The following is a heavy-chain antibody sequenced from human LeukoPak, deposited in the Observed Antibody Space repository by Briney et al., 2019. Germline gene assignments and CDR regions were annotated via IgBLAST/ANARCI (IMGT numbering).Heavy chain of an antibody. CDR3: ARARPGYSYGYSGGTCFDY. V-gene: IGHV4-34*01. CDR1: GGSFSGYY. J-gene: IGHJ4*02. D-gene: IGHD5-18*01. Sequence: PSETLSLTCAAYGGSFSGYYWSWIRQPPGKGLEWIGEINHSGSTNYNPSLKSRVTISVDTSKNQFSLKLSSVTAADTAVYYCARARPGYSYGYSGGTCFDYWGQGTLVTVSS. CDR2: INHSGST.